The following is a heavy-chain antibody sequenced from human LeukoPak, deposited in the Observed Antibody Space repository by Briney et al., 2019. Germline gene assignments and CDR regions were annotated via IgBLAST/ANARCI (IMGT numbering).Heavy chain of an antibody. CDR2: IKSKTDGGTT. V-gene: IGHV3-15*01. CDR1: GFTFSNAW. D-gene: IGHD3-3*02. J-gene: IGHJ4*02. Sequence: PGGSLRLSCAASGFTFSNAWMSWVRQAPGKGLEWVGRIKSKTDGGTTDYAAPVKGRFTISRDDSKNTLYLQMNSLKTEDTAVYYCTTELAWCGPFDYWGQGTLVTVSS. CDR3: TTELAWCGPFDY.